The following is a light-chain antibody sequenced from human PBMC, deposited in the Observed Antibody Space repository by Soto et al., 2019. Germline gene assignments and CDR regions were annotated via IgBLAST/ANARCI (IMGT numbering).Light chain of an antibody. Sequence: QSVLAQPPSASGTPGQRVTISCSGSSSNIGSNYVYWYQQLPGTAPKLLIYTNDQRPSGVPDRLSGSKSGPSASLAISGLRSEDEADYYCAAWDDSLRGWVFGGGTKLTVL. J-gene: IGLJ3*02. V-gene: IGLV1-47*02. CDR1: SSNIGSNY. CDR2: TND. CDR3: AAWDDSLRGWV.